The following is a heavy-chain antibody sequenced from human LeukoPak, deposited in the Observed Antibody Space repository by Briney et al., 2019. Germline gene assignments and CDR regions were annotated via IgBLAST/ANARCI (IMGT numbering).Heavy chain of an antibody. CDR1: GFTFSSYA. Sequence: GGSLRLSCAASGFTFSSYAMSWVRQAPGKGLEWVSAISGSGGSTYCADSVKGRFTISRDDSKNTLFLLMNSLRAEDTAVYYCAKDAVGATAYYFDYWGQGTLVTVSS. V-gene: IGHV3-23*01. D-gene: IGHD1-26*01. CDR2: ISGSGGST. CDR3: AKDAVGATAYYFDY. J-gene: IGHJ4*02.